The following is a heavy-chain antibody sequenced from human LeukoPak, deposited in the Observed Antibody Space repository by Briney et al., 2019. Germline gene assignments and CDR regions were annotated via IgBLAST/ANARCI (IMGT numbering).Heavy chain of an antibody. CDR1: GFTSTRFE. D-gene: IGHD6-19*01. CDR3: ARGLAVSSNY. CDR2: ISSSGNTV. J-gene: IGHJ4*02. V-gene: IGHV3-48*03. Sequence: PGRTLRPSCAPSGFTSTRFEMTWVRQAPRNRLEWLSYISSSGNTVYYADSVKGRFTISRDNAKNSVYLQMNGLRAEDTGVYFCARGLAVSSNYWGQGTLVTVSS.